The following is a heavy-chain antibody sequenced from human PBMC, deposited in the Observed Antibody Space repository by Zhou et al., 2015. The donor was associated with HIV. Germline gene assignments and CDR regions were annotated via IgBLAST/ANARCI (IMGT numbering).Heavy chain of an antibody. CDR3: ARDSPYGSGRGIDY. J-gene: IGHJ4*02. Sequence: EVRLVESGGAVVPPGGSLRLSCVASGFTFDDHALHWVRQAPGKGLEWVSIIQWNGEGTYYGDSVQGRFTVSRDNTKNSLYLQLSSLRADDTALYFCARDSPYGSGRGIDYWGQGTLVTVSS. V-gene: IGHV3-43D*03. CDR2: IQWNGEGT. D-gene: IGHD3-10*01. CDR1: GFTFDDHA.